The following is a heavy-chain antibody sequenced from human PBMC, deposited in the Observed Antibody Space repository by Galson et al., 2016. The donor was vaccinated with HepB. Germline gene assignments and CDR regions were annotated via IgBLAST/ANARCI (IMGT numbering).Heavy chain of an antibody. Sequence: SLRLSCAASGFTFSSFHMNWVRQAPGRGLEWVSSISSSSTYIEYADSVKDRFTISRDNAKNSLYLQMNRLRAEDTAVYFCARDMAGYSYGFGFDYWGQGTLVTVSS. CDR3: ARDMAGYSYGFGFDY. D-gene: IGHD5-18*01. V-gene: IGHV3-21*06. CDR2: ISSSSTYI. CDR1: GFTFSSFH. J-gene: IGHJ4*02.